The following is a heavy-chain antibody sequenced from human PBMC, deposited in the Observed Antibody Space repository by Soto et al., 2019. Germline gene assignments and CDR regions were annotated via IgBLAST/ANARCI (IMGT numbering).Heavy chain of an antibody. CDR1: GGTFSSYA. D-gene: IGHD3-16*02. V-gene: IGHV1-69*13. CDR2: IIPIFGTA. Sequence: SVKVSCKASGGTFSSYAISWVRQAPGQGLEWMGGIIPIFGTANYAQKFQGRVTITADESTSTAYMELSSLRSEDTAVYYCAGSLSKVDAFDIWGQGTMVTVSS. J-gene: IGHJ3*02. CDR3: AGSLSKVDAFDI.